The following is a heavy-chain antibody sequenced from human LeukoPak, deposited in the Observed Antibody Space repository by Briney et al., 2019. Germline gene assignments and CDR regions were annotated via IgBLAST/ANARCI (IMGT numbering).Heavy chain of an antibody. CDR1: GFTFSSYG. J-gene: IGHJ4*03. Sequence: GGSLRLSCAASGFTFSSYGMHWVRQAPGKGLEWVAVIWYDGSNKYYADSVKGRFTISRDNSKNTLYLQMNSLRAEDTAVYYCARGDYDSSGYYLVDYWGQGTTVTVSS. CDR3: ARGDYDSSGYYLVDY. CDR2: IWYDGSNK. V-gene: IGHV3-33*01. D-gene: IGHD3-22*01.